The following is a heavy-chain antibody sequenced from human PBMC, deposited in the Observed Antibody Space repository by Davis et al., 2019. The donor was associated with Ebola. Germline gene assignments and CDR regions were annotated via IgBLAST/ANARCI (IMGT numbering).Heavy chain of an antibody. CDR1: GFTFSSYG. CDR3: ARRMSVWSITGTPSHYYYGMDV. Sequence: GGSLRLSCAASGFTFSSYGMHWVRQAPGQGLEWVAVISYDGSNKYYADSVKGRFTISRDNSKNTLYLQMGSLRAEDMAVYYCARRMSVWSITGTPSHYYYGMDVWGQGTTVTVSS. V-gene: IGHV3-30*03. CDR2: ISYDGSNK. J-gene: IGHJ6*02. D-gene: IGHD1-7*01.